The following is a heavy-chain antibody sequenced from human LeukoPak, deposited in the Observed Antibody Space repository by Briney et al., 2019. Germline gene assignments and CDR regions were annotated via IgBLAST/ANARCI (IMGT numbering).Heavy chain of an antibody. D-gene: IGHD3-10*01. CDR3: ARGRKYYGSGSYYPLNYYYYYMDV. V-gene: IGHV1-69*05. CDR2: IIPIFGTA. CDR1: GGTFSSYA. J-gene: IGHJ6*03. Sequence: SVKVSCKASGGTFSSYAISWVRQAPGQGLEWMGRIIPIFGTANYAQKFQGRVTITTDESTSTAYMELSSLRSEDTAVYYCARGRKYYGSGSYYPLNYYYYYMDVWGKGTTVTVSS.